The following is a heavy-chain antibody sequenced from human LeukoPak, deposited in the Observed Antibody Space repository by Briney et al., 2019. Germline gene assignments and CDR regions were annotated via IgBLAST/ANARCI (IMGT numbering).Heavy chain of an antibody. V-gene: IGHV4-59*08. CDR2: INYSGNT. CDR1: GGSISTYY. J-gene: IGHJ4*02. Sequence: PSETLSLTCTVSGGSISTYYWSWIRQPPGKGLEWIGYINYSGNTKYNPSLKGRLTISVDTSKNQFSLKLRSVTAADTAVYHCARHSGSYYDFDYWGQGTLVTVSS. CDR3: ARHSGSYYDFDY. D-gene: IGHD1-26*01.